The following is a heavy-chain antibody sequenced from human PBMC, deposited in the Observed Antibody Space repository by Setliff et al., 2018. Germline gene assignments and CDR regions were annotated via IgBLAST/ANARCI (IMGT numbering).Heavy chain of an antibody. J-gene: IGHJ3*02. Sequence: GASVKVSCKASGGTFSSYAISWVRQAPGQGLEWMGRINPNSGGTNYAQKLQGRVTMTTDTSTSTAYMELRSLRSDDTAVYYCARVLFHCSSTSCYLDAFDIWGQGTMVTVSS. CDR2: INPNSGGT. CDR3: ARVLFHCSSTSCYLDAFDI. V-gene: IGHV1-18*01. CDR1: GGTFSSYA. D-gene: IGHD2-2*01.